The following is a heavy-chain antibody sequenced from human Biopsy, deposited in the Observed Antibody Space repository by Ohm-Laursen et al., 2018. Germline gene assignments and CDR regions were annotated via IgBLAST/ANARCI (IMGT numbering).Heavy chain of an antibody. J-gene: IGHJ6*02. D-gene: IGHD6-13*01. CDR3: ARTPILIVSAGLVYRHRRHLQGMDV. V-gene: IGHV2-70*11. Sequence: TQTLTLTCSFSGFSLSARGMCVSWMRQAPGKALEWLARVDWDDYKDYSASLQTKLSISKDTSNDQVVLTVNNVDPADTATYYCARTPILIVSAGLVYRHRRHLQGMDVWGQGIAVTVS. CDR2: VDWDDYK. CDR1: GFSLSARGMC.